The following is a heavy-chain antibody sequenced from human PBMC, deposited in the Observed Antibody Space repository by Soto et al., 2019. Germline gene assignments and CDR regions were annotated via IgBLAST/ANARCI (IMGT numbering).Heavy chain of an antibody. Sequence: PGESLKISCKGSGYSFTSYWIGWVRQMPGKGLEWMGIIYPGDSDTRYSPSFQGQVTISADKSISTAYLQWSSLKASDTAMYYCARAITIFGVVPDYYGMDVWGQGTTVTVS. CDR1: GYSFTSYW. V-gene: IGHV5-51*01. J-gene: IGHJ6*02. D-gene: IGHD3-3*01. CDR2: IYPGDSDT. CDR3: ARAITIFGVVPDYYGMDV.